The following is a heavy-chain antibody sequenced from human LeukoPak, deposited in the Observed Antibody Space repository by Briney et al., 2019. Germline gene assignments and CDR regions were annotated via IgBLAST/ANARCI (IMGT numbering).Heavy chain of an antibody. D-gene: IGHD5-12*01. CDR3: ARERGYSGYDFVIGY. CDR2: INPNSGGT. Sequence: ASVKVSCKASGYTFTGYYMHWVRQAPGQGLEWMGWINPNSGGTNFAQKFQGRVTMTRDTSIGTGYMELSRLRSDDTAVYYCARERGYSGYDFVIGYWGQGTLVTVSS. V-gene: IGHV1-2*02. CDR1: GYTFTGYY. J-gene: IGHJ4*02.